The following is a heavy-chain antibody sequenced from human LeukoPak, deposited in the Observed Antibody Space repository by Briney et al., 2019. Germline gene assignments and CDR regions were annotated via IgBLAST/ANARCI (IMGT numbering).Heavy chain of an antibody. Sequence: SETLSLTCTVSGGSVSSGSYYWSWIRQPPGKGLEWIGYIYYSGSTNYNPSLKSRVTISVDTSKNQFSLKLTSVTAADTAVYYCARVRLHYFDYWGQGTLVAVSS. CDR2: IYYSGST. J-gene: IGHJ4*02. V-gene: IGHV4-61*01. CDR1: GGSVSSGSYY. CDR3: ARVRLHYFDY.